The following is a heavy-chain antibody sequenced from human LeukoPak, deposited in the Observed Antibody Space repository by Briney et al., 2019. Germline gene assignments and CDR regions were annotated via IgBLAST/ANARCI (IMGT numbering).Heavy chain of an antibody. CDR3: GSADPGENTVTTKDY. Sequence: ASVKVSCKASGYTFTSYYMHWVRQAPGQGLEWMGIINPRGGSTSYAQKFQGRVTMTRDTYTSTVYMELSSLRYEDTAVYYCGSADPGENTVTTKDYWGQGTLVTVSS. CDR1: GYTFTSYY. J-gene: IGHJ4*02. CDR2: INPRGGST. V-gene: IGHV1-46*01. D-gene: IGHD4-17*01.